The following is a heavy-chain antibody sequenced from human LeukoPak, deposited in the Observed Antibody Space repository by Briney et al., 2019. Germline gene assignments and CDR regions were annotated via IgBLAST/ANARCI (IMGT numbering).Heavy chain of an antibody. CDR3: ARGIYGDCDADGYGMDV. Sequence: ASVKVSCKASGYTFTSYDINWVRQATGQGLEWMGWMNPNSGNTGYAQKFQGRVTMTRNTSISTAYMELSSLRSEDTAVYYCARGIYGDCDADGYGMDVWGQGTTVTVSS. J-gene: IGHJ6*02. CDR1: GYTFTSYD. V-gene: IGHV1-8*01. CDR2: MNPNSGNT. D-gene: IGHD4-17*01.